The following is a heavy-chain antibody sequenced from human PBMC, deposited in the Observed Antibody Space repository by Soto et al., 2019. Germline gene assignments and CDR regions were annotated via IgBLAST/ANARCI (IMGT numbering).Heavy chain of an antibody. CDR3: AKGQHKVKNKGSPGYFDY. J-gene: IGHJ4*02. CDR1: GFTFSSYG. D-gene: IGHD3-10*01. V-gene: IGHV3-30*18. CDR2: ISYDGSNK. Sequence: GGSLRLSCAASGFTFSSYGMHWVRQAPGKGLEWVAVISYDGSNKYYADSVKGRFTISRDNSKNTLYLQMNSLRAEDTAVYYCAKGQHKVKNKGSPGYFDYWGQGTLVTVSS.